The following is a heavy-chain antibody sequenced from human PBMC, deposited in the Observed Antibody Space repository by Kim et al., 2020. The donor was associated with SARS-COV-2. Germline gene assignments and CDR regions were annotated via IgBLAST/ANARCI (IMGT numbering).Heavy chain of an antibody. CDR3: ARHNYDSSGYGFDY. J-gene: IGHJ4*02. D-gene: IGHD3-22*01. V-gene: IGHV5-51*01. Sequence: NPSFQGKVTSSADKSISTAYLQWSSLKASDTAMYYCARHNYDSSGYGFDYWGQGTLVTVSS.